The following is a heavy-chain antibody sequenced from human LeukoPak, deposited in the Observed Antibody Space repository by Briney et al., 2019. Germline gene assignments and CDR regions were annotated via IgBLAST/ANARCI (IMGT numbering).Heavy chain of an antibody. CDR2: ISSSSSYI. J-gene: IGHJ3*02. CDR3: ARAIRDTAKAVDAFDI. D-gene: IGHD5-18*01. V-gene: IGHV3-21*03. CDR1: GFTFSSYS. Sequence: GGSLRLSCAASGFTFSSYSMNWVRQAPGKGLEWVSSISSSSSYIYYAGSVKGRFTISRDNAKNSLYLQMNSLRAEDTAVYYCARAIRDTAKAVDAFDIWGQGTMVTVSS.